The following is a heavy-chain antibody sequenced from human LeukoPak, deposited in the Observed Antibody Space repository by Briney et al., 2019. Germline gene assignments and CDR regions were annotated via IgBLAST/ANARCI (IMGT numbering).Heavy chain of an antibody. Sequence: GGSLRLSCAASGFIVSSSYMSWVRQAPGKGLEWLSIIDNSGTTYAESVKGGFTISRDNSKNTVFLQMNSLRGEDTAIYFCARDLGYTTDYWGQGTLVTVSS. V-gene: IGHV3-66*01. J-gene: IGHJ4*02. CDR2: IDNSGTT. D-gene: IGHD3-16*01. CDR1: GFIVSSSY. CDR3: ARDLGYTTDY.